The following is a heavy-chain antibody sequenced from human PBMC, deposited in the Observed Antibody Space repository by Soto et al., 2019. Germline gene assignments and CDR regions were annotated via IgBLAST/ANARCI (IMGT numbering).Heavy chain of an antibody. J-gene: IGHJ3*02. CDR2: MNPNSGNT. CDR1: GYTFTSYD. Sequence: ASGKVSCKASGYTFTSYDINWVRQATGQGLEWMGWMNPNSGNTGYAQKFQGRVTMTRNTSVSTAYMELSSLRSEDTAVYYCARGPAADAFDIWGQGTMVTVSS. CDR3: ARGPAADAFDI. V-gene: IGHV1-8*01. D-gene: IGHD6-25*01.